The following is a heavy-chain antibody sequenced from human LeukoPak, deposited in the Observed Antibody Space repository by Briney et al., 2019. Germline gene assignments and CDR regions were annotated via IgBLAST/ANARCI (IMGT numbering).Heavy chain of an antibody. CDR1: GDSVSNYSAA. CDR2: TYYRSRWYT. Sequence: SQTLSLTCVVTGDSVSNYSAAWEWIRRSPSRGLEWLGRTYYRSRWYTDYAPAMKSRITVSPDTSKNQFSLQVNSVTPEDTAVYYCARSLRGTYLGALDSWGQGTLVTASS. D-gene: IGHD7-27*01. J-gene: IGHJ5*01. CDR3: ARSLRGTYLGALDS. V-gene: IGHV6-1*01.